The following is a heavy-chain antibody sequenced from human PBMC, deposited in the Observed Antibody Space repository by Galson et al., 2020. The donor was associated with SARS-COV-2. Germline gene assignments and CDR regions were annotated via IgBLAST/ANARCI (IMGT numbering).Heavy chain of an antibody. CDR2: IKSKTDGGTT. D-gene: IGHD3-10*01. CDR3: TSALNYYGD. V-gene: IGHV3-15*01. CDR1: GFTFRVAW. J-gene: IGHJ4*02. Sequence: GGSLRLSCAASGFTFRVAWMSWVRQAPGKGLEWIGQIKSKTDGGTTDYAAAVKGRFTISRDDSKNTLYLQMDSLKSEDSAVYYCTSALNYYGDWGQGTLVSVSS.